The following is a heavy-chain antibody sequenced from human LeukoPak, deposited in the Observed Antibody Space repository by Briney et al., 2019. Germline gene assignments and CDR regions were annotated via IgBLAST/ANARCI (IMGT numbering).Heavy chain of an antibody. J-gene: IGHJ4*02. Sequence: PGGSLRLSCAASGFTFSSYWMSWVRQAPGKGLEWVANMKQDGSAKHYVGSVKGRFTISRDNARTSVYLDMDSLRAEDTAVYYCARDHEGALDYWGQGTLVTVSS. CDR1: GFTFSSYW. D-gene: IGHD3-16*01. CDR2: MKQDGSAK. CDR3: ARDHEGALDY. V-gene: IGHV3-7*04.